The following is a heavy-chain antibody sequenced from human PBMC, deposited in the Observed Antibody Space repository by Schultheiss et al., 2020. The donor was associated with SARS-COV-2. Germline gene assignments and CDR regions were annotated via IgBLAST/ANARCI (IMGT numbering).Heavy chain of an antibody. CDR1: GGSISSGGYY. CDR3: ARTCSGGSCYPREKGTFDY. Sequence: SETLSLTCTVSGGSISSGGYYWSWIRQHPGKGLEWIGYIYYSGSTYYNPSLKSRVTISVDTSKNQFSLKLSSVTAADTAVYYCARTCSGGSCYPREKGTFDYWGQGTLVTVSS. D-gene: IGHD2-15*01. CDR2: IYYSGST. J-gene: IGHJ4*02. V-gene: IGHV4-31*03.